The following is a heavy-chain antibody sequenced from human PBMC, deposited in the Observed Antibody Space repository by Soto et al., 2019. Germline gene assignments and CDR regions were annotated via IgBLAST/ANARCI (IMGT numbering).Heavy chain of an antibody. J-gene: IGHJ4*02. V-gene: IGHV4-4*03. Sequence: PATLSLTSAVADVSISSNNWWCWVRQPPGKGLEWIGEIYHSGSTNYNPSLKSRVTISVDKSKNQFSLKLSSVTAADTAVYYCARRYGGTLHYWGQGTLVTVS. CDR3: ARRYGGTLHY. CDR2: IYHSGST. CDR1: DVSISSNNW. D-gene: IGHD4-17*01.